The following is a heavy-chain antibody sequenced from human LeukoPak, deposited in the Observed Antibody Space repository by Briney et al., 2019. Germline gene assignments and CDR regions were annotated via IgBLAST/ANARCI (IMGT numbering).Heavy chain of an antibody. CDR2: FDIKDVET. CDR3: VSDRSDGGFPESNGYPTFDL. D-gene: IGHD5-24*01. J-gene: IGHJ2*01. CDR1: GYALSESS. Sequence: ASVKVSCKVSGYALSESSIHWVRQTPGEGFEWMGGFDIKDVETVYAQKFRGRVTMTEDSSTDTAYMEVINLRSDDTAVYFCVSDRSDGGFPESNGYPTFDLWGRGTLVTVSS. V-gene: IGHV1-24*01.